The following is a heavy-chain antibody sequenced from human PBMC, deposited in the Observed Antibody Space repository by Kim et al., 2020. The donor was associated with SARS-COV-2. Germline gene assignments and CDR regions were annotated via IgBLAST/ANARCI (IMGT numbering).Heavy chain of an antibody. CDR1: GYTFTSYA. CDR3: ARRLDSWSGQLDY. D-gene: IGHD3-22*01. V-gene: IGHV1-3*01. J-gene: IGHJ4*02. Sequence: ASVNVSCKASGYTFTSYAMHWVRQAPGQRLEWMGWINAGNGNTKYSQKFQGRVTITRDTSASTAYMELSSLRSEDTAVYYCARRLDSWSGQLDYWGQGTLVTVSS. CDR2: INAGNGNT.